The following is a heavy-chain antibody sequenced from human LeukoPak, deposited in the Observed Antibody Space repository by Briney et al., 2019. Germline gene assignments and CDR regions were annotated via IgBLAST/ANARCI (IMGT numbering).Heavy chain of an antibody. Sequence: ASVKVSCEASGYTFTGYYMHCVRQAPGQGLEWMGWINPNSGGTNYAQKFQGRVTMTRDTSISTAYMELSRLRSDDTAVYYCARDHGDIVVVPAAIGDDPWGQGTLVTVSS. D-gene: IGHD2-2*02. CDR3: ARDHGDIVVVPAAIGDDP. J-gene: IGHJ5*02. V-gene: IGHV1-2*02. CDR2: INPNSGGT. CDR1: GYTFTGYY.